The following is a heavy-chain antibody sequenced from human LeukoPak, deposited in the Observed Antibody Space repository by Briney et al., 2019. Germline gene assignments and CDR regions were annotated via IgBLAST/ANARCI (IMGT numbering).Heavy chain of an antibody. CDR3: AREES. CDR1: GFTVSNSY. J-gene: IGHJ5*02. CDR2: IYSAGTT. V-gene: IGHV3-53*01. Sequence: GGSLRLSCAASGFTVSNSYMSWVRQAPGKGLEWVSTIYSAGTTYYADSVQGRFTVSRDNSKNTLYLQMNSLRVDDTAVYYCAREESWGQGTLVTVSS.